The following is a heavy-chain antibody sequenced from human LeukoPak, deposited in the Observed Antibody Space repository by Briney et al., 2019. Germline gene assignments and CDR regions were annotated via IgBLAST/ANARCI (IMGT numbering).Heavy chain of an antibody. CDR3: ARRRRGSSNVDY. CDR1: GGSITSSDYY. Sequence: SETLSLTCTVSGGSITSSDYYWGWIRQPPGKGLEWIGCIYYTGRTHYSPSLKSLVTISIDSSNNHLSLKVNSVTAADTAVYYCARRRRGSSNVDYWGQGALVTISS. CDR2: IYYTGRT. D-gene: IGHD3-10*01. V-gene: IGHV4-39*02. J-gene: IGHJ4*02.